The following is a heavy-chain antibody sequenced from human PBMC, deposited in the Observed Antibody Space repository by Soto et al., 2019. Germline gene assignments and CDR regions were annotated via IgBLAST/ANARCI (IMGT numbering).Heavy chain of an antibody. CDR3: ARRYDREIFEI. J-gene: IGHJ3*02. V-gene: IGHV5-51*01. CDR1: GYDFTKYW. D-gene: IGHD3-3*01. CDR2: IYPGDSNA. Sequence: EVQLVQSGAEVKKSGESLKISCKGSGYDFTKYWIAWVRQMPGKGLECMGIIYPGDSNARYSPSFQGQVTISADKSISTAYLQWSSLEASDTAMYYCARRYDREIFEIWGQGTMVTVSS.